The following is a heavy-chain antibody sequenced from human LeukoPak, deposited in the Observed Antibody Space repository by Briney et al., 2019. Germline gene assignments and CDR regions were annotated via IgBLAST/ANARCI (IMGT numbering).Heavy chain of an antibody. J-gene: IGHJ4*02. CDR3: TTDPLTPHYFDY. V-gene: IGHV3-15*07. Sequence: GGSLRLSCATSGFTFSNAWMNWVRQAPGKGLEWVGRIRSNSDGGTIDYAAPVKGRFTLSRDDSKTTLYLQMNSLQTEDTAVYYCTTDPLTPHYFDYWGQGTLVTVSS. CDR2: IRSNSDGGTI. CDR1: GFTFSNAW.